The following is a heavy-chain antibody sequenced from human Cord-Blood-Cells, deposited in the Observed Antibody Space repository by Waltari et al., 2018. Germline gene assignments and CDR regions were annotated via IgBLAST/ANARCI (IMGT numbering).Heavy chain of an antibody. V-gene: IGHV1-18*04. Sequence: QVQLVQSGAEVKKPGASVKVSCKASGYTFTSYGISWVRQAPGQGLEWMGWIGAYNGNTNYAQKLQGRVTMTTDTSTSTAYMELRSLRSDDTAVYYCARDRKSGYYGSGSYYNDYWGQGTLVTVSS. CDR3: ARDRKSGYYGSGSYYNDY. J-gene: IGHJ4*02. CDR1: GYTFTSYG. D-gene: IGHD3-10*01. CDR2: IGAYNGNT.